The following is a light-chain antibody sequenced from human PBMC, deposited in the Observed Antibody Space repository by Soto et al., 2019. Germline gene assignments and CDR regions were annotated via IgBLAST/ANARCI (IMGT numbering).Light chain of an antibody. J-gene: IGLJ3*02. Sequence: QSALTQPASVSGSPGQSITISCTGTSSDIGGYNYVSWYQQHPGKAPKLMIYEVSNRPSGVSDRFSGSKSGNTASLTISGLQAEDEADYYCSSVTTITTLEVFGGGTKLTVL. CDR1: SSDIGGYNY. CDR3: SSVTTITTLEV. CDR2: EVS. V-gene: IGLV2-14*01.